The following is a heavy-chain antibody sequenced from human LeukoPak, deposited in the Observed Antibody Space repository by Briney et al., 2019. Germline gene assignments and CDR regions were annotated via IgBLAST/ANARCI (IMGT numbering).Heavy chain of an antibody. CDR1: GGSISSGSYY. CDR3: ATSGPYYYYYMDV. CDR2: IYTSGST. D-gene: IGHD1-26*01. Sequence: PSQTLSLTCTVSGGSISSGSYYWSWIRQPAGKGLEWIGRIYTSGSTNYNPSLRSRATISVDTSKNQFSLKLSSVTAADTAVYYCATSGPYYYYYMDVWGKGTTVTVSS. J-gene: IGHJ6*03. V-gene: IGHV4-61*02.